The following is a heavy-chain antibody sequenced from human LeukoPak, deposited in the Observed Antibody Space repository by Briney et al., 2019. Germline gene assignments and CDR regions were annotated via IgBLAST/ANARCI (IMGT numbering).Heavy chain of an antibody. CDR2: IYTSGST. CDR1: GGSISSYY. J-gene: IGHJ6*03. CDR3: ARGGRGYSSGWNYYYYYYMDV. D-gene: IGHD6-19*01. Sequence: PSETLSLTCTVSGGSISSYYWSWIRQPAGKGLEWIGRIYTSGSTNYNPSLKSRVTMSVDTSKNQFSLKLSSVTAADTAVYYCARGGRGYSSGWNYYYYYYMDVWGIGTTVTISS. V-gene: IGHV4-4*07.